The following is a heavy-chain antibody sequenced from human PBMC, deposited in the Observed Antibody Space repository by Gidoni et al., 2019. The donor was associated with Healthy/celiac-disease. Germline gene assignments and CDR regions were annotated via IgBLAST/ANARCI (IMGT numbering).Heavy chain of an antibody. CDR3: ARGLAGSSGDQNHHSFDI. V-gene: IGHV4-34*01. CDR1: GGSFRGYY. J-gene: IGHJ3*02. D-gene: IGHD3-22*01. CDR2: LYHSGSN. Sequence: QVQLQQWGAGLLKSSVTLSLTCAVQGGSFRGYYWNWIRPPPGQGREWIGELYHSGSNNCNPSLKDRVTRSVDTSKDQFYLKLCSVTAAHTAVYYCARGLAGSSGDQNHHSFDIWGQGTMVTVSS.